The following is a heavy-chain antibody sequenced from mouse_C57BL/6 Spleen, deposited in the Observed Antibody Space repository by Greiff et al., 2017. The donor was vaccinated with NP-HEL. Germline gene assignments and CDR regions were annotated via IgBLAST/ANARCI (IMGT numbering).Heavy chain of an antibody. D-gene: IGHD2-1*01. J-gene: IGHJ4*01. CDR3: AKSNYDYYAMDY. Sequence: VNLVESGPGLVQPSQSLSITCTVSGFSLTSYGVHWVRQSPGKGLEWLGVIWRGGSTDYNAAFMSRLSITKDNSKSQVFFKMNSLQADDTAIYYCAKSNYDYYAMDYWGQGTSVTVSS. CDR1: GFSLTSYG. V-gene: IGHV2-5*01. CDR2: IWRGGST.